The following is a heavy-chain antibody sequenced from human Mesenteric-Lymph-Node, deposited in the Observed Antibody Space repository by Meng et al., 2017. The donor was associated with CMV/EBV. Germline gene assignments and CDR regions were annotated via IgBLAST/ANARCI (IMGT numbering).Heavy chain of an antibody. D-gene: IGHD3-22*01. J-gene: IGHJ4*02. CDR3: ARVPFPPYYYDSSGYYFDY. Sequence: SSGSYYWSLIRQPPGKGLEWIGYIYYSGSTNYNPSLKSRVTISVDTSKNQFSLKLSSVTAADTAVYYCARVPFPPYYYDSSGYYFDYWGQGTLVTVSS. CDR2: IYYSGST. CDR1: SSGSYY. V-gene: IGHV4-61*01.